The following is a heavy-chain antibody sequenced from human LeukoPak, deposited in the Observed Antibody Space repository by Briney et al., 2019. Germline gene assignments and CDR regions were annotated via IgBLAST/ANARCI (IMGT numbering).Heavy chain of an antibody. Sequence: SCKASGGTFSSYAMHWVRQAPGKGLEWVAVISYDGSNKYYADSVKGRFTISRDNSKNTLYLQMNSLRAEDTAVYYCARGAYRAPRYYYDSSGYYYAHYWGQGTLVTVSS. CDR2: ISYDGSNK. CDR1: GGTFSSYA. V-gene: IGHV3-30-3*01. J-gene: IGHJ4*02. CDR3: ARGAYRAPRYYYDSSGYYYAHY. D-gene: IGHD3-22*01.